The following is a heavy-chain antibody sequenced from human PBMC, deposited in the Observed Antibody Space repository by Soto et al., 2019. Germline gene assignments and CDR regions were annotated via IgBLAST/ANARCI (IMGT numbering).Heavy chain of an antibody. V-gene: IGHV3-33*01. D-gene: IGHD3-10*01. CDR1: GFTFSSYG. J-gene: IGHJ3*02. Sequence: GGSLRLSCASSGFTFSSYGMHWVRQAPGKGLEWVAVIWYDGSNKYYADSVKGRFTISRDNSKNTLYLQMNSLRAEDTAVYYCASYSGNGAFDIWGQGTMVTVSS. CDR3: ASYSGNGAFDI. CDR2: IWYDGSNK.